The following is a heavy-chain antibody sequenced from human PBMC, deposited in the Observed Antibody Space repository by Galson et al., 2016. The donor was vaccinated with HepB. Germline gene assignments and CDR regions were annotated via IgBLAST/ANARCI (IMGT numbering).Heavy chain of an antibody. J-gene: IGHJ4*02. CDR3: ARVASWAYYYDSSGSRIPNFFDY. CDR1: GFTFSSYG. V-gene: IGHV3-33*01. Sequence: SLRLSCAASGFTFSSYGMSWVRQAPGKGLEWVAVIWYHGYNKYYSDSVKGRFTISRDNSKNTLYLQMSSLRAEDTAVYYCARVASWAYYYDSSGSRIPNFFDYWSQGTLVTVSS. CDR2: IWYHGYNK. D-gene: IGHD3-22*01.